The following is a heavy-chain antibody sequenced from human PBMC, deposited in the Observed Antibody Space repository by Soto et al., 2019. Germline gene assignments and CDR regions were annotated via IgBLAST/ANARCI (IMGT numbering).Heavy chain of an antibody. J-gene: IGHJ1*01. D-gene: IGHD6-19*01. V-gene: IGHV4-34*01. CDR3: ARAVRKRIAVGGTSEYLQH. Sequence: QVQLQQWGAGLLKPSETLSLTCAVYGGSFSGYYWSWIRQPPGKGLAWIGEINHSGSTNYNPSLKSRVTISVDTSKNQFSLKLSSVTAADTAVYYCARAVRKRIAVGGTSEYLQHWGQGALVTVSS. CDR1: GGSFSGYY. CDR2: INHSGST.